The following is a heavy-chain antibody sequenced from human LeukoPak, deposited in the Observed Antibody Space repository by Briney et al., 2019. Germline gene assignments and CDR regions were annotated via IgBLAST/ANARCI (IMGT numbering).Heavy chain of an antibody. V-gene: IGHV3-23*01. CDR1: GFTFSSYA. D-gene: IGHD3-10*01. CDR3: ANPTLYESGSFDY. CDR2: ISGSGGST. J-gene: IGHJ4*02. Sequence: PGGSLRLSCAASGFTFSSYAMSWVRQAPGKGLEWVSAISGSGGSTYYADSVKGRFTISRDNSKNTLYLQMNSLRAEDTAIYYCANPTLYESGSFDYWGQGTLVTVSS.